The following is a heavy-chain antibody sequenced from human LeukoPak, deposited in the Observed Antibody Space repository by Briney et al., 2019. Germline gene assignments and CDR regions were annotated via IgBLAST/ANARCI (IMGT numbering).Heavy chain of an antibody. Sequence: QPGGSLRLSCAASGFTFSNSAMTWVRQAPGKGLEWVSTISGSGGNTYYADSVKGRFTISRDNSKNTLYLQMNSLRAEDTAVYYCAKPGREYSSSWYLWFDTWGQGTLVTVSS. CDR1: GFTFSNSA. J-gene: IGHJ5*02. D-gene: IGHD6-13*01. V-gene: IGHV3-23*01. CDR3: AKPGREYSSSWYLWFDT. CDR2: ISGSGGNT.